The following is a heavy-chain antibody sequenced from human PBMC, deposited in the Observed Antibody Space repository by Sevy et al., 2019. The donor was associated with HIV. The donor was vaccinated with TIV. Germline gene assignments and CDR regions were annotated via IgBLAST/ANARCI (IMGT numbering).Heavy chain of an antibody. CDR1: GFTFSNYA. CDR3: ATEEGIGSGTYDYFDY. CDR2: ISGSGGST. D-gene: IGHD3-10*01. V-gene: IGHV3-23*01. Sequence: GGCLRLSCEASGFTFSNYAMSWVRQAPGKGLEGVSTISGSGGSTYYADSVKGRFTISRDNSKNTLYLQIHSLRAEDTAVYYCATEEGIGSGTYDYFDYWGQGTLVTVSS. J-gene: IGHJ4*02.